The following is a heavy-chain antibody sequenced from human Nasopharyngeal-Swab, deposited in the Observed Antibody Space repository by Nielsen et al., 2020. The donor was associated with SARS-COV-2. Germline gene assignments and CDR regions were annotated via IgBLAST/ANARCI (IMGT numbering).Heavy chain of an antibody. J-gene: IGHJ3*02. CDR1: AGTFSSYA. Sequence: SAKVSCKASAGTFSSYAISWVRQAPGQGLEWMGGIIPNFGTANYAQKFQGRVTITADESTSTAYMELSSLRSEDTAVYYCTTQLGDAFDIWGQGTMVTVSS. D-gene: IGHD6-6*01. CDR2: IIPNFGTA. CDR3: TTQLGDAFDI. V-gene: IGHV1-69*13.